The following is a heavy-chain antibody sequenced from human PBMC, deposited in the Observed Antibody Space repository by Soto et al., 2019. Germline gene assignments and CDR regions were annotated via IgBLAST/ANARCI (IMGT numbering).Heavy chain of an antibody. CDR1: GGTFSSYA. CDR2: IIPIFGTA. V-gene: IGHV1-69*19. Sequence: QVQLVQSGAEVKKPGSSVKVSCKASGGTFSSYAISWVRQAPGQRREWMGGIIPIFGTANYAQKFQGRVTSTADDSTSTAYIELCSLSSQATAVYYCARPRAYSSGLPAGIFDYWGQGTLVTVSS. D-gene: IGHD6-19*01. CDR3: ARPRAYSSGLPAGIFDY. J-gene: IGHJ4*02.